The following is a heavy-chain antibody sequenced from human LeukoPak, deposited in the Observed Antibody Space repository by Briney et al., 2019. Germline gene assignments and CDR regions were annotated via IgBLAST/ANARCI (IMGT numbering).Heavy chain of an antibody. V-gene: IGHV1-46*01. CDR1: GYTFTSYY. J-gene: IGHJ5*02. D-gene: IGHD2/OR15-2a*01. Sequence: GASVKVSCKASGYTFTSYYMHWVRQAPGQGLEWMGIVNPSGGSTSYAQKFQGRVTMTRDTSTSTVYMELSSLRSEDTAVYYCARGISVLRALDWFDPWGQGTLVTVSS. CDR2: VNPSGGST. CDR3: ARGISVLRALDWFDP.